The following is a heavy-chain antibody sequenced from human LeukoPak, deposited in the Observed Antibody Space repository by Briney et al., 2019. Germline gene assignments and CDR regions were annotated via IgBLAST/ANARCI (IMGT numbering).Heavy chain of an antibody. J-gene: IGHJ4*02. D-gene: IGHD6-6*01. CDR1: GFTFSTFA. CDR3: AKAGSLDIAARQNY. V-gene: IGHV3-23*01. Sequence: QSGGSLRLSCAASGFTFSTFAMSWVRQAPGKGLEWVSGISGNGGNTYYADSVRGRFTISRDNSKNTLYLQMNSLRAEDTAVYYCAKAGSLDIAARQNYWGQGTLVTVSS. CDR2: ISGNGGNT.